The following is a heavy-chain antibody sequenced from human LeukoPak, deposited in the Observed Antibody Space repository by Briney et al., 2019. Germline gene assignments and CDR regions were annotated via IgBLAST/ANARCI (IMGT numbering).Heavy chain of an antibody. D-gene: IGHD3-22*01. CDR3: ARGWTYYYDSSGYKLFDY. J-gene: IGHJ4*02. V-gene: IGHV3-7*01. CDR1: GFTFNTYW. Sequence: GGSLRLSCAASGFTFNTYWMMWVRQAPGKGLEWVANINQDGTEKYCVDSVRGRFTISRDNAENSLYLQMNSLRAEDTAVYYCARGWTYYYDSSGYKLFDYWGQGTLVTVSS. CDR2: INQDGTEK.